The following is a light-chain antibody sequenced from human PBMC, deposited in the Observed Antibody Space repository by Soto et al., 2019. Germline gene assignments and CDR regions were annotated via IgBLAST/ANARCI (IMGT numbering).Light chain of an antibody. J-gene: IGKJ2*01. CDR1: QSVSSTY. CDR2: SAS. V-gene: IGKV3-20*01. CDR3: QQYSGPGMYT. Sequence: EIVLTQSPGTLSLSPGEGATLSCRASQSVSSTYLAWYQHKPGQAPRLLIYSASRRAFGIPDRFSGSGSGTDFTLTINRLEPEDFAEYYCQQYSGPGMYTFGQGTKLEIK.